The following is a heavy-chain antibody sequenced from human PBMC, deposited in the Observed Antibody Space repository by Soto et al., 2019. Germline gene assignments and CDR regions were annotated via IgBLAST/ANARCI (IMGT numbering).Heavy chain of an antibody. D-gene: IGHD3-22*01. Sequence: GGSLRLSCAASGFTFSSYAMSWVRQAPGKGLEWVSAISGSGGSTYYADSVKGRFTISRDNSENTLYLQMNSLRAEDTAVYYCAKDGLDYYDSSGYYSSYYGMDVWGQGTTVTVSS. V-gene: IGHV3-23*01. CDR3: AKDGLDYYDSSGYYSSYYGMDV. CDR2: ISGSGGST. J-gene: IGHJ6*02. CDR1: GFTFSSYA.